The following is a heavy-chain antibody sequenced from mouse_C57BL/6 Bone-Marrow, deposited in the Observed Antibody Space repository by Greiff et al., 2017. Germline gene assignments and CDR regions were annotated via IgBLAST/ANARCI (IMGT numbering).Heavy chain of an antibody. CDR3: SRQVTTVLATKYFDV. Sequence: VQLKESGGGLVKPGGSLKLSCAASGFTFSSYTMSWVRQTPEKRLQWVAAISGGGGNTYYPESVKGRVTISRDNDKNILYLQMSSLESEDTALYYCSRQVTTVLATKYFDVWGTGTTVTVSS. J-gene: IGHJ1*03. D-gene: IGHD1-1*01. CDR2: ISGGGGNT. CDR1: GFTFSSYT. V-gene: IGHV5-9*01.